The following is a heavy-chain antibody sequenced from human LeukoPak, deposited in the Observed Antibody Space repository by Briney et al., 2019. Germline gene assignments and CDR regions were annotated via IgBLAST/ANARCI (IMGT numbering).Heavy chain of an antibody. V-gene: IGHV4-4*02. Sequence: SPSETLSLTCAVSGDSISSDNWWSWVRQPPGKGLEWIGEIYRSGTTNYNPSLKSRVTISADKSKNQLSLKLSSVTAADTAVYYCARDPGAGIETLDYWGQGTLVTVSS. CDR3: ARDPGAGIETLDY. CDR2: IYRSGTT. CDR1: GDSISSDNW. D-gene: IGHD1-14*01. J-gene: IGHJ4*02.